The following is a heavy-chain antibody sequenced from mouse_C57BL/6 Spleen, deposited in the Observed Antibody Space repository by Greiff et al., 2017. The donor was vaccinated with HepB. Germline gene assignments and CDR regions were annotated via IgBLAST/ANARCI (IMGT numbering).Heavy chain of an antibody. D-gene: IGHD2-1*01. V-gene: IGHV1-9*01. J-gene: IGHJ4*01. CDR3: AIYHYAMDD. CDR2: ILPGSGST. CDR1: GYTFTGYW. Sequence: QVQLQQSGAELMKPGASVTLSCKATGYTFTGYWLEWVKQRPGHGLEWIGEILPGSGSTNYNAKFKGKATFTADTSSNTAYMQLSSLTTEDSAIYYCAIYHYAMDDWGQGTSVTVSS.